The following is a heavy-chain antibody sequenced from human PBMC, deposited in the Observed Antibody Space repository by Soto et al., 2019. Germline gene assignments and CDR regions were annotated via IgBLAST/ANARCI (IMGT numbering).Heavy chain of an antibody. CDR3: AKGNGGSKGSFYYYGVDV. J-gene: IGHJ6*02. CDR1: GFTFSSYA. V-gene: IGHV3-30*18. Sequence: LRLSCAASGFTFSSYAMHWVRQAPGKGLEWVAVVSSDGTNEYSADSVKGRFTISRDNSKNTLYLQMDSLEDEDTAVYYCAKGNGGSKGSFYYYGVDVWGQGTTVTVSS. CDR2: VSSDGTNE. D-gene: IGHD1-26*01.